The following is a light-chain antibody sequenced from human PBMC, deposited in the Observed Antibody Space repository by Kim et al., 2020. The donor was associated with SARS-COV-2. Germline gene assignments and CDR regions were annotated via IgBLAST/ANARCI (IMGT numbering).Light chain of an antibody. V-gene: IGKV3-15*01. CDR2: GTS. CDR1: QSVSSN. Sequence: SPRERANLSCRARQSVSSNLAWYQQKPGQAPRLRIYGTSTRATGIPARFSGSGSGTEFTLTITSLQSEDFAVYYCHQYTNWPPLTFGGGTKVEIK. J-gene: IGKJ4*01. CDR3: HQYTNWPPLT.